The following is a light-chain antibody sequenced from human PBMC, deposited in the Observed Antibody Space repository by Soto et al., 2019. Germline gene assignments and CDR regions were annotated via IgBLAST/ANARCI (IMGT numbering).Light chain of an antibody. CDR3: QQYNSFSLIT. V-gene: IGKV1-5*01. J-gene: IGKJ5*01. CDR1: QSISRW. CDR2: DAS. Sequence: DIQMTQCPSTLSAALGDTFTITFLASQSISRWLAWYQQKPGKAPKILISDASILENGVPSRFSGTGSGTEFTLTISNLQPDDFATYFCQQYNSFSLITFGQGTRLEI.